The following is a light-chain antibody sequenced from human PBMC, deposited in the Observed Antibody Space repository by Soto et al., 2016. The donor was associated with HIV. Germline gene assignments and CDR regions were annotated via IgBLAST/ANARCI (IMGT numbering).Light chain of an antibody. CDR2: DDS. Sequence: SYELTQPPSVSVAPGKTARITCGGDNIGSKGVHWYQQKPGQAPVLVVYDDSDRPSGIPERFSGSNSGNTATLTISRVEAGDEADYYCQVWDTYTNHFVFGPGTKVTVL. CDR3: QVWDTYTNHFV. V-gene: IGLV3-21*03. J-gene: IGLJ1*01. CDR1: NIGSKG.